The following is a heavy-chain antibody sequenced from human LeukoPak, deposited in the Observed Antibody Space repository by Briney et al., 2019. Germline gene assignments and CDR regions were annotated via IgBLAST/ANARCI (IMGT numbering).Heavy chain of an antibody. CDR1: GGSIDRSSYY. J-gene: IGHJ5*02. V-gene: IGHV4-39*01. CDR3: ARVRGPDGWFAP. CDR2: IYYSGNT. Sequence: SETLSLTCTVSGGSIDRSSYYWGWIRQPPGKGLEWIGSIYYSGNTYYNSSLKSRITISVNTTKNQVALKLSSVTAADTAVYYCARVRGPDGWFAPWGQRTLVSVSS.